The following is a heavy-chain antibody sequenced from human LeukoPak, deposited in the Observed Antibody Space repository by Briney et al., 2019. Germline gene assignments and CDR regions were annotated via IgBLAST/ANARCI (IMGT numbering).Heavy chain of an antibody. V-gene: IGHV3-48*03. J-gene: IGHJ3*02. Sequence: PGGSLRLSCAASGFTFSNYEMNWARQAPGKGLEWVSYITTSGSARYYADSVKGRFTISRDNAKNSLYLQLNSLRAEDTAVYYCAREDPDAFDIWGQGTMVTVSS. CDR1: GFTFSNYE. CDR2: ITTSGSAR. CDR3: AREDPDAFDI.